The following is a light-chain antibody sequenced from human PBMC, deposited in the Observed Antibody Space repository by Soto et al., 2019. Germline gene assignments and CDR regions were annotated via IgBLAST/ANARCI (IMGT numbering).Light chain of an antibody. V-gene: IGKV3-15*01. CDR1: QSVSSN. Sequence: DIVMTQSPATLSVSPGEGATLSCRASQSVSSNLAWYQQKPGPAPRLLIYGASTRATGIPARCSGSGSGTEFTLTISSLQSEDFAVYYCQQYNNWPPWTFGQGTKVEIK. CDR3: QQYNNWPPWT. CDR2: GAS. J-gene: IGKJ1*01.